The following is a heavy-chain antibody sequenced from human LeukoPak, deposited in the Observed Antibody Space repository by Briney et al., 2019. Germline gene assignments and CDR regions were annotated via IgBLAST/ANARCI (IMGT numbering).Heavy chain of an antibody. J-gene: IGHJ4*02. CDR3: ASTPRADY. Sequence: PGGSLRLSCAASGFPFSSRVMSWVRQAPGKGLEWVSSISSSSSYIYYADSVKGRFTISRDNAKNSLYLQMNSLRAEDTAVYYCASTPRADYWGQGTLVTVSS. CDR2: ISSSSSYI. CDR1: GFPFSSRV. V-gene: IGHV3-21*01.